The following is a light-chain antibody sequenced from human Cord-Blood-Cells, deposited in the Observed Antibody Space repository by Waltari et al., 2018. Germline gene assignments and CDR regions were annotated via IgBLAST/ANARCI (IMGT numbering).Light chain of an antibody. Sequence: DIPMTQSPSSLSASVGDRVTITCRASQSISSYLNWYQQKPGKAPKILIYAASSLQSGVPSRFSGSGSGTDFTLASISLQPEDFATDYCQQSYSTPYTFGQGTKLEIK. CDR3: QQSYSTPYT. CDR2: AAS. CDR1: QSISSY. J-gene: IGKJ2*01. V-gene: IGKV1-39*01.